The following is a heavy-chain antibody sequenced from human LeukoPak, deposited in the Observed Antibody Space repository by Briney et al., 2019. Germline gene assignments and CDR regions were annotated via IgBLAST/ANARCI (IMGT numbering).Heavy chain of an antibody. J-gene: IGHJ6*03. CDR1: GGSFSGYY. CDR2: INHSGST. CDR3: ARYCSITSCYLDYYYYMDV. D-gene: IGHD2-2*01. V-gene: IGHV4-34*01. Sequence: SETLSLTCAVYGGSFSGYYWSWIRQPPGKGLEGSGEINHSGSTNYNPSLKSRVTISVDTSKNQFSLKLSSVTAADTAVYYCARYCSITSCYLDYYYYMDVWGKGTTVTVSS.